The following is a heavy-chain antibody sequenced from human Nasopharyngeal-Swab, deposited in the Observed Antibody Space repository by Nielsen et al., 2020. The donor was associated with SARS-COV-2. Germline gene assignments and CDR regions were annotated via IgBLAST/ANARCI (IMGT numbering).Heavy chain of an antibody. CDR2: ISSSSSYT. CDR3: ARVSPPLLTGPYYYYGMDV. Sequence: GGSLRLSCAASGFTFSDYYMSWIRQAPGKGPEWVSYISSSSSYTNYADSVKGRFTISRDNAKNSLYLQMNSLRAEDTAVYYCARVSPPLLTGPYYYYGMDVWGQGTTVTVSS. D-gene: IGHD3-9*01. J-gene: IGHJ6*02. V-gene: IGHV3-11*06. CDR1: GFTFSDYY.